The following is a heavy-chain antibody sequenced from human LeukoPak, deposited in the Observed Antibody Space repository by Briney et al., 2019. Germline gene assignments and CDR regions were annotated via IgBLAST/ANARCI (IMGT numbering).Heavy chain of an antibody. CDR2: IKQDGSEK. CDR1: GFIFRRYW. J-gene: IGHJ3*02. V-gene: IGHV3-7*05. Sequence: GSLRLSCAASGFIFRRYWMTWVRQAPGKGLEWVANIKQDGSEKNYFDSVRGRFTISRDDARNSLYLQMDSLRVEDTAVYYCARDKSIPNLDAFDIWGQGTMVTVSS. CDR3: ARDKSIPNLDAFDI. D-gene: IGHD1-14*01.